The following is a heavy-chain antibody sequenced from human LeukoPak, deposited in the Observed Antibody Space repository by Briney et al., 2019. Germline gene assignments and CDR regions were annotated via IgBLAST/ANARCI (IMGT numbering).Heavy chain of an antibody. CDR2: IKQDGSEK. J-gene: IGHJ4*02. CDR3: ARLGGYGSYYFDY. V-gene: IGHV3-7*01. Sequence: PGGNLRFSGAASGFTFSSNWLSWVRHAPGKGLEWVANIKQDGSEKYYVDSVKGRFTIARDNAKNSLYLKMNRLRAADTAVYYCARLGGYGSYYFDYWGQGTLVTVSS. CDR1: GFTFSSNW. D-gene: IGHD5-12*01.